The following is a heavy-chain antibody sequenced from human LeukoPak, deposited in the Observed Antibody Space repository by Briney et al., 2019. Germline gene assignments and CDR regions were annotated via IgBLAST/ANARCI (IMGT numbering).Heavy chain of an antibody. D-gene: IGHD5-12*01. J-gene: IGHJ4*02. Sequence: GGSLRLSCAASGFTVSSDYMSWVRQAPGKGLEWVSVIYSGGSTYYADSVKGRFTISRDNSKNTLYLQMNSLRAEDTVVYYCASGGYDRTSIIRYWGQGTLVTVSP. CDR3: ASGGYDRTSIIRY. CDR1: GFTVSSDY. CDR2: IYSGGST. V-gene: IGHV3-66*01.